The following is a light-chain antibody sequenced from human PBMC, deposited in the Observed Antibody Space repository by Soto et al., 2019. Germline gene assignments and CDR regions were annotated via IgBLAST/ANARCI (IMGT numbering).Light chain of an antibody. Sequence: DIQMTQSPSTLSSSVGDRVTISCRASQSISSWLAWYQPEPGKARTLLIYGASSLDSGVPARFSGSGSGTEFTLTISSLQPDDFAPYYCQQYNSYPWTFGQGTKVDIK. CDR1: QSISSW. CDR3: QQYNSYPWT. V-gene: IGKV1-5*01. J-gene: IGKJ1*01. CDR2: GAS.